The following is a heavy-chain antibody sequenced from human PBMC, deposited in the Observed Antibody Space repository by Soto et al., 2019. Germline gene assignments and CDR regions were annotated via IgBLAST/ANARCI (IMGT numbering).Heavy chain of an antibody. CDR1: GFTFNNYA. CDR3: AKGSSASARESPGS. V-gene: IGHV3-23*01. CDR2: ISGSGDST. D-gene: IGHD3-10*01. J-gene: IGHJ5*02. Sequence: EVQLLESGGGLVQPGGSLRLACAASGFTFNNYAMTWVRQAPGRGLEWVSAISGSGDSTFYADSLKGRFTISRDNSKDTLFLRMNSLRADDTAVYYCAKGSSASARESPGSWGQGTLVTVSS.